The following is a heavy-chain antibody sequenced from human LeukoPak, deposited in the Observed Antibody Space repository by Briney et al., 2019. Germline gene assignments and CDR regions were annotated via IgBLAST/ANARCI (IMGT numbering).Heavy chain of an antibody. V-gene: IGHV6-1*01. CDR1: ADSFSINSAA. J-gene: IGHJ4*02. Sequence: SHTLSLTCAISADSFSINSAALNWIRQAPSRGLEWLGKTYHTSKCNNDYAVSVKSRLTINPDTSKNQFSLQLRSVTPEDTAVYYCARDLPPGAAGVTGPFDYWGQGTLVTVSA. D-gene: IGHD6-13*01. CDR2: TYHTSKCNN. CDR3: ARDLPPGAAGVTGPFDY.